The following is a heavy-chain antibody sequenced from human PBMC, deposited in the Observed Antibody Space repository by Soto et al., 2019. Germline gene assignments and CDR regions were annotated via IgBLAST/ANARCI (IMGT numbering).Heavy chain of an antibody. CDR3: ARRAGSYYDALRHYYYGMDV. CDR1: GYSFTSYW. D-gene: IGHD1-26*01. J-gene: IGHJ6*02. V-gene: IGHV5-51*01. Sequence: PGESLKISCKGSGYSFTSYWIGWVRQMPGKGLEWMGIIYPGDSDTRYSPSFQGRVTISADKSISTAYLQWSSLKASDTAMYYCARRAGSYYDALRHYYYGMDVWGQGTTVTVYS. CDR2: IYPGDSDT.